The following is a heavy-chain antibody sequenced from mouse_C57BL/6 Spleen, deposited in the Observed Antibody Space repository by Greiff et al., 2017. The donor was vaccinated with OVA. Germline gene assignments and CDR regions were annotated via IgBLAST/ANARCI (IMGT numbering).Heavy chain of an antibody. D-gene: IGHD2-3*01. CDR3: AREGYDGYGEDFDY. Sequence: QVQLQQPGTELVKPGASVKLSCKASGYTFTSSWMPWVKQRPGQGLEWIGNINPSNGGTNYNEKFKNKTTLTVDKSSSTAYMQLSSLTSEDSAVYYCAREGYDGYGEDFDYWGQGTTLTVSS. J-gene: IGHJ2*01. CDR1: GYTFTSSW. CDR2: INPSNGGT. V-gene: IGHV1-53*01.